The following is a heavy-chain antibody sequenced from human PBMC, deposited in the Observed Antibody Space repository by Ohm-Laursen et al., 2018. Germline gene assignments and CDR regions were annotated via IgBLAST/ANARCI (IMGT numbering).Heavy chain of an antibody. V-gene: IGHV4-34*01. J-gene: IGHJ6*02. CDR3: ARGSGFFKLDV. CDR1: GESSSGYF. D-gene: IGHD6-19*01. Sequence: GTLSLTCAVNGESSSGYFWSWIRQPPGKGLEWIGEINQSGSTKYNPSLKRRVTLSADSSNSQFSLRLTSVTAADTATYYCARGSGFFKLDVWGQGTTVTVSS. CDR2: INQSGST.